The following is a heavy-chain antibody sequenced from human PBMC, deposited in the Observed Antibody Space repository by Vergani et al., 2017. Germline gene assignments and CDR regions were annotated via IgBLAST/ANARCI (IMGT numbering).Heavy chain of an antibody. CDR3: AKHFRGWGIDY. D-gene: IGHD3-16*01. CDR2: IQFDGSNQ. J-gene: IGHJ4*02. V-gene: IGHV3-30*02. CDR1: VFTLSNYD. Sequence: QVQLVESGGGVVQRGGSLRLSCATSVFTLSNYDMQWIRQGPGKGLKFVAFIQFDGSNQYYADTVKGRFTLSRDFSKNTLYLQMNSLRTDDTATYYCAKHFRGWGIDYWGQGTQVIVSS.